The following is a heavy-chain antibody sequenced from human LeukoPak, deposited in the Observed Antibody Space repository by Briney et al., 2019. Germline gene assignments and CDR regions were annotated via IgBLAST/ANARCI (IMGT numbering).Heavy chain of an antibody. D-gene: IGHD2-15*01. J-gene: IGHJ4*02. CDR3: ARGSSHSPVYFDY. V-gene: IGHV3-30*03. Sequence: PGRSLRLSCAASGFTVSSNYMSWVRQAPGKGLEWVAVISYDGSNKYYADSVKGRFTISRDNSKNTLYLQMNSLRAEDTAVYYCARGSSHSPVYFDYWGQGTLVTVSS. CDR1: GFTVSSNY. CDR2: ISYDGSNK.